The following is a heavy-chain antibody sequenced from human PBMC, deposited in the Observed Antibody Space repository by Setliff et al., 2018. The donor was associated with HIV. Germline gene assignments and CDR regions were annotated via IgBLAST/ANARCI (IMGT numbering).Heavy chain of an antibody. CDR3: AKTSGWTTIDY. J-gene: IGHJ4*02. CDR2: IRNDGSNE. Sequence: PGGSLRLSCAASELTFTFRSFGMHWVRQAPGKGLEWLAFIRNDGSNEYYIDSVKGRFTISRDDSKNTVYLQMNSLTAEDTAVYYCAKTSGWTTIDYWGQGTLVTVSS. V-gene: IGHV3-30*02. CDR1: ELTFTFRSFG. D-gene: IGHD6-19*01.